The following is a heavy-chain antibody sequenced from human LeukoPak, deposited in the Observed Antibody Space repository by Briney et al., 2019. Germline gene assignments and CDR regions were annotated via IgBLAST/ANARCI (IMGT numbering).Heavy chain of an antibody. CDR1: GFTFSSYS. V-gene: IGHV3-74*01. CDR2: VNSDGSST. Sequence: GGSLRLSCAASGFTFSSYSMNWVRQAPGKGLVWVSRVNSDGSSTSYADSVKGRFTISRDNAKNTLYLQMNSLRAEDTAVYYCARVGGYCSSTSCSAQFDYWGQGTLVTVSS. D-gene: IGHD2-2*01. CDR3: ARVGGYCSSTSCSAQFDY. J-gene: IGHJ4*02.